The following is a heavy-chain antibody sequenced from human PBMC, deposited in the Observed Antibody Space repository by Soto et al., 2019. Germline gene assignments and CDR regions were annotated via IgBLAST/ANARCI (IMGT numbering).Heavy chain of an antibody. D-gene: IGHD2-2*01. CDR3: AKGLRGGSSSYCFDY. CDR2: ISGSGGST. V-gene: IGHV3-23*01. J-gene: IGHJ4*02. Sequence: EVQLLDSGGGLVQPGGSLRLSGAASGVTFSSYAMSWVRQAPGKGLEWVSAISGSGGSTYYADSVKGRFTSSRDNSKNTLYLQMDSLRGEATAVYYCAKGLRGGSSSYCFDYWGQGTLVTVAS. CDR1: GVTFSSYA.